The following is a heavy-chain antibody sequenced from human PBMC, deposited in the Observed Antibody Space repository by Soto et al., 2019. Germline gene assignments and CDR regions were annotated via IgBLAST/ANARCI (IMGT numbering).Heavy chain of an antibody. CDR3: AAVLLRALDWFPQPYYVMDV. D-gene: IGHD3-3*01. CDR2: IVVGSGNT. V-gene: IGHV1-58*01. J-gene: IGHJ6*04. Sequence: RLEWIGWIVVGSGNTNYAQKFQERVTITRDMSTSTAYMELNSLRSEDTAVYYCAAVLLRALDWFPQPYYVMDVLVNGSTVTVSS.